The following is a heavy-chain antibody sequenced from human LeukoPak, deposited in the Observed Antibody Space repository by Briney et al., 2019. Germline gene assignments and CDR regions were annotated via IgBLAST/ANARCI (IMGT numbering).Heavy chain of an antibody. J-gene: IGHJ3*02. CDR1: GGSISRYY. V-gene: IGHV4-59*01. Sequence: SETLSLTCTVSGGSISRYYWSWIRQPPGKGLEWIGYIYYSGSTYYNPSLKSRVTISVDTSKNQFSLKLSSVTAADTAVYYCARRASSGWKDAFDIWGQGTMVTVSS. CDR3: ARRASSGWKDAFDI. CDR2: IYYSGST. D-gene: IGHD6-19*01.